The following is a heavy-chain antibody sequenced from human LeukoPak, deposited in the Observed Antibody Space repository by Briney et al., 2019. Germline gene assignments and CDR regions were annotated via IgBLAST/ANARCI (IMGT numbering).Heavy chain of an antibody. CDR3: ARGMRGGLHNFDY. CDR2: INHSGST. D-gene: IGHD3-10*01. J-gene: IGHJ4*02. CDR1: GGSFSGYY. V-gene: IGHV4-34*01. Sequence: SETLSLTCAVYGGSFSGYYWSWIRQPPGEGLEWIGEINHSGSTNYNPSLKSRVTISVDTSKNQFSLKLSSVTAADTAVYYCARGMRGGLHNFDYWGQGTLVTVSS.